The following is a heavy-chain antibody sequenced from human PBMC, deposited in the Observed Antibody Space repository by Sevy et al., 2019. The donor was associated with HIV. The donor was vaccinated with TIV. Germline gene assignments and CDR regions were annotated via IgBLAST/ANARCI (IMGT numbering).Heavy chain of an antibody. CDR2: IKQDGSEK. CDR3: AGFGYSSGWYRFYYYGMDV. V-gene: IGHV3-7*01. D-gene: IGHD6-19*01. Sequence: GGSLRLSCAASGFTFSSYWMSWVRQAPGKGLEWVANIKQDGSEKYYVDSVQGRFTISRDNAKNSLYLQMNSLRAEDTAGYYCAGFGYSSGWYRFYYYGMDVWGQGTTVTVSS. CDR1: GFTFSSYW. J-gene: IGHJ6*02.